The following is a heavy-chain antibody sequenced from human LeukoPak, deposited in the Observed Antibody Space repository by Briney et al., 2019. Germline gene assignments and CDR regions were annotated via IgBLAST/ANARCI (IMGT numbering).Heavy chain of an antibody. CDR3: AKSDFWSGYYMEPFDY. V-gene: IGHV3-66*01. J-gene: IGHJ4*02. D-gene: IGHD3-3*01. Sequence: GGSLRLSCAASGFTVSSNYMSWVRQAPGMGLEWVSVIYSGGSTYYADSVKGRFTISRDNSKNTLYLQMNSLRAEDTAVYYCAKSDFWSGYYMEPFDYWGQGTLVTVSS. CDR1: GFTVSSNY. CDR2: IYSGGST.